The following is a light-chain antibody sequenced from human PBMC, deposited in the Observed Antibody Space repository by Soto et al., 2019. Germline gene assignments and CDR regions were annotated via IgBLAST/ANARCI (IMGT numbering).Light chain of an antibody. J-gene: IGLJ2*01. Sequence: QSVLTQPPSVSGAPGQRVTISCPGSSSTIGAGSDVHWYQQLPGTAPKLLIYGNSNRPSGVPDRFSGSKSGTSASLAITGLQAEDEADYYCQSYDSSLSGLVFGGGTKVTVL. CDR2: GNS. CDR1: SSTIGAGSD. V-gene: IGLV1-40*01. CDR3: QSYDSSLSGLV.